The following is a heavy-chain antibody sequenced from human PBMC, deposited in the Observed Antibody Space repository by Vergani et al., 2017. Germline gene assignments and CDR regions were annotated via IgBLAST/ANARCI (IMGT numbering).Heavy chain of an antibody. V-gene: IGHV4-61*02. J-gene: IGHJ4*02. D-gene: IGHD3-10*01. Sequence: QVQLQESGPGLVKPSQTLSLTCTVSGGSISSGSYYWSWIRQPAGKGLEWIGRIYTSGSTNYNPSLKSRVTISVDTSKNQFSLKLSSVTAADTAVYYCARGGSGSYPNDYWGQGTLVTVSS. CDR1: GGSISSGSYY. CDR2: IYTSGST. CDR3: ARGGSGSYPNDY.